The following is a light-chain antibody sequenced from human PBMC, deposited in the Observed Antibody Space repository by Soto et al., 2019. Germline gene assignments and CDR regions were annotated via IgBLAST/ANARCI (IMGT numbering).Light chain of an antibody. CDR1: QSVGAT. CDR3: QQYDDWQT. J-gene: IGKJ1*01. V-gene: IGKV3-15*01. Sequence: EIVMTQSPVTLSVFPWERATLSRRASQSVGATVAWYHQRPGQAPRLLISGASTRATGVPARVSASGSGTAFTLTITSLQSEDFAVYYCQQYDDWQTFGQGTKVDIK. CDR2: GAS.